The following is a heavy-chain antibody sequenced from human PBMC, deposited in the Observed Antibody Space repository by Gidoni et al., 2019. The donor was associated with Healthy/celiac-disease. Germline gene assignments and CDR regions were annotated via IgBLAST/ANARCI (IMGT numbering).Heavy chain of an antibody. V-gene: IGHV3-33*01. CDR3: ARDRYDFWSGYYIKTTYYYYGMDV. CDR1: GFTFSSYG. CDR2: IWYDGSNK. Sequence: QVQLVESGGGVVQPGRSLRLSCAASGFTFSSYGMHWVRQAPGKGLEWVAVIWYDGSNKYYADSVKGRFTISRDNSKNTLYLQMNSLRAEDTAVYYCARDRYDFWSGYYIKTTYYYYGMDVWGQGTTVTVSS. J-gene: IGHJ6*02. D-gene: IGHD3-3*01.